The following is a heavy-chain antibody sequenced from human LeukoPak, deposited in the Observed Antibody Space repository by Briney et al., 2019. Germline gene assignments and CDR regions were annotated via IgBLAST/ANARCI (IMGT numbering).Heavy chain of an antibody. CDR1: GYTFTDYD. D-gene: IGHD3-22*01. CDR3: ARDSGSSGYDT. J-gene: IGHJ5*02. V-gene: IGHV1-69*06. CDR2: IIPIFGTA. Sequence: SVRVSCKTSGYTFTDYDITWVRQAPGQGLEWMGGIIPIFGTANYAQKFQGRVTITADKSTSTAYMELSSLRSEDTAVYYCARDSGSSGYDTWGQGTLVTVSS.